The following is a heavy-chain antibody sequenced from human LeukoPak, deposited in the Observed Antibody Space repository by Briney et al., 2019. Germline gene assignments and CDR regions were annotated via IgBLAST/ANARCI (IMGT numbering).Heavy chain of an antibody. D-gene: IGHD4-11*01. J-gene: IGHJ3*02. V-gene: IGHV3-48*01. CDR1: GFTFSSYS. CDR2: ISSSSSII. Sequence: GGSLRLSCAASGFTFSSYSMNWVRQAPGKGLEWVSYISSSSSIIYYADSVKGRFTISRDNAKNSLYLQMNSLRAEDTAVYYCARGGMIYTVTTAFDIWGQGTMVTVSS. CDR3: ARGGMIYTVTTAFDI.